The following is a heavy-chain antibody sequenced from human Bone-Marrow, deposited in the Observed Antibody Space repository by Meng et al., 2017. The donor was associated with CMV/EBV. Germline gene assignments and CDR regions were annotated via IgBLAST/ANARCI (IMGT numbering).Heavy chain of an antibody. CDR3: ARGVAVAGFPIDY. J-gene: IGHJ4*02. D-gene: IGHD6-19*01. Sequence: VPLPPPDPERLNPPQTPSLTLAITGDSVSSNSAAWNWIRQSPSRGLEWLGRTYYRSKWYNDYAVSVKSRITINPDTSKNQFSLQLNSVTPEDTAVYYCARGVAVAGFPIDYWGQGTLVTVSS. CDR2: TYYRSKWYN. V-gene: IGHV6-1*01. CDR1: GDSVSSNSAA.